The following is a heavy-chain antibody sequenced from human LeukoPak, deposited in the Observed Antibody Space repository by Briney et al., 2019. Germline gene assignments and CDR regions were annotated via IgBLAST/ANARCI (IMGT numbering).Heavy chain of an antibody. V-gene: IGHV4-39*01. J-gene: IGHJ4*02. Sequence: PSETLSLTCNVSGGSITSSTYSWGWIRQPPGRGLEWIGTMYYSGSTYYNPSLKIRFTISLDTSKNQFSLKLSSVTAADTAVYYCARLFRGDYWGQGTLVTVSS. CDR1: GGSITSSTYS. D-gene: IGHD3-9*01. CDR2: MYYSGST. CDR3: ARLFRGDY.